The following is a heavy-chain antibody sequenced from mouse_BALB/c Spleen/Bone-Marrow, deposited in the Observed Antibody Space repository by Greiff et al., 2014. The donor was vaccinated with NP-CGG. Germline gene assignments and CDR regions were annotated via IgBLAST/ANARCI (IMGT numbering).Heavy chain of an antibody. V-gene: IGHV1-14*01. CDR3: ARLDYRYGMDY. D-gene: IGHD2-14*01. CDR2: INPYNDGS. Sequence: EVKLQESGPELVKPGASVKMSCKASGYTFTSYVMHWVKQKPGHGLEWIGYINPYNDGSKYNEKFKGKATLNSDKSSSTAYMELSSLTSEDSAVYYCARLDYRYGMDYWGQGTSVTVSS. CDR1: GYTFTSYV. J-gene: IGHJ4*01.